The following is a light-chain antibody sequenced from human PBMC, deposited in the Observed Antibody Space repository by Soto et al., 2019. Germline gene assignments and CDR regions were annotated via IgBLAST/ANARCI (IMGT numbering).Light chain of an antibody. CDR1: SSDVGGSDH. CDR3: SSYSTTNTLV. Sequence: QSVLTQPASVSGSPGQSVTISCTGASSDVGGSDHVSWYQQHPGKAPKLILYEVNNRPSGVSNRFSGSTSGNTASLIISGLQADDEAEYFCSSYSTTNTLVFGSGTKVTVL. V-gene: IGLV2-14*03. J-gene: IGLJ1*01. CDR2: EVN.